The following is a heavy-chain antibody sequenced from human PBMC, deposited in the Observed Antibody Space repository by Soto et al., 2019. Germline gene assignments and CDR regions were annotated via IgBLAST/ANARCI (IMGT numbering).Heavy chain of an antibody. J-gene: IGHJ6*03. D-gene: IGHD2-15*01. CDR2: IKQDGSEK. Sequence: GGSLRLSCAASGFTFSSYWMSWVRQAPGKGLEWVANIKQDGSEKYYVDSVKGRFTISRDNAKNSLYLQMNSLRAEDTAVYYCARVGGYCSGGSCYSYYYYMDVWGKGTTVTVSS. CDR3: ARVGGYCSGGSCYSYYYYMDV. V-gene: IGHV3-7*01. CDR1: GFTFSSYW.